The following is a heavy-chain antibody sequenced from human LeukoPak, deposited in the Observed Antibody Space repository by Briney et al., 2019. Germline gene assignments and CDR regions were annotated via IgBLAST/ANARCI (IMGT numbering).Heavy chain of an antibody. CDR1: GGSFSGYY. Sequence: SETLSLTRAVYGGSFSGYYWSWLRQPPGKGLEWIGEINHSGSTNYNPSLKSRVTISVDTSKNQFSLKLSSVTAADTAVYYCARETMVRGVRPKRFDPWGQGTLVTVSS. CDR3: ARETMVRGVRPKRFDP. CDR2: INHSGST. J-gene: IGHJ5*02. D-gene: IGHD3-10*01. V-gene: IGHV4-34*01.